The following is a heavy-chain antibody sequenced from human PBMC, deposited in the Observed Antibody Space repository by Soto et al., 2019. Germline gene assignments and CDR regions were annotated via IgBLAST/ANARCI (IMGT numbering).Heavy chain of an antibody. Sequence: ASVKVSCKASGYTFTSYGISWVRQAPGQGLEWMGWISAYNGNTNYAQKLQGRVTMTTDTSTSTAYMELRSLRAEDTAVYYCAKTREGHDFWSGQITHGYFDYWGQGIQVTVSS. CDR3: AKTREGHDFWSGQITHGYFDY. CDR1: GYTFTSYG. J-gene: IGHJ4*02. D-gene: IGHD3-3*01. V-gene: IGHV1-18*01. CDR2: ISAYNGNT.